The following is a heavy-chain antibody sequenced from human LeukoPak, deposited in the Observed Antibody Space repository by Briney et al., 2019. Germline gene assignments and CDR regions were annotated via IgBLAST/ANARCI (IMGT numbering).Heavy chain of an antibody. V-gene: IGHV3-23*01. J-gene: IGHJ4*02. CDR1: GFTFSSYA. Sequence: GGSLRLSCAASGFTFSSYAMSWVRQAPGKGLEWVSAISGSGGSTYYADSVKGRFTISRDNSKNTLYLQMNSLRAEDTAVYYCAKHTTGLIWFREFFHDYWGQGTLVTVAS. CDR2: ISGSGGST. CDR3: AKHTTGLIWFREFFHDY. D-gene: IGHD3-10*01.